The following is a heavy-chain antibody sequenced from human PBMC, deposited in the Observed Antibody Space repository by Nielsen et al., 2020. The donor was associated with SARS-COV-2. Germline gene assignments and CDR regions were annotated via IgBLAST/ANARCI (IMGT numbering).Heavy chain of an antibody. CDR2: ISSSSSTI. V-gene: IGHV3-11*01. CDR3: ASYRFSHAIDV. J-gene: IGHJ6*02. Sequence: WIRQRPGKGLEWVSYISSSSSTIYYADSVKGRFTISRGNAKNSIYMQINSLRAEDTAVYYCASYRFSHAIDVRGQGNTVTGS.